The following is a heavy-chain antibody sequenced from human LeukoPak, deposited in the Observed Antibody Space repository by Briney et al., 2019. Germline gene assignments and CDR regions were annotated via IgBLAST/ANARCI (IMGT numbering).Heavy chain of an antibody. CDR1: GFTFSSYA. V-gene: IGHV3-23*01. CDR2: ISSSGDST. CDR3: AKALTEQFVRKGIDY. D-gene: IGHD6-6*01. J-gene: IGHJ4*02. Sequence: GGSLRLSCAASGFTFSSYAINWVRQAPGKGLEWVSVISSSGDSTYYADSVKGRFTISRDNSKNTLYLQMSSLRAEDTAVYYCAKALTEQFVRKGIDYWGRGTLVTVSS.